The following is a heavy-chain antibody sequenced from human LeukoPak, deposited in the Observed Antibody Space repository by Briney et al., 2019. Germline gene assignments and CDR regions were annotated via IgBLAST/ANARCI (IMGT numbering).Heavy chain of an antibody. Sequence: ASVKVSCKASGYTFTSYGISWVRQAPGQGLEWMGWISAYNGNTNYAQKLQGRVTMTTDTSTSTAYMELRSLRSDDTAVYYCATAHSSGWNSDYWGQGTLVTVSS. CDR2: ISAYNGNT. J-gene: IGHJ4*02. D-gene: IGHD6-19*01. V-gene: IGHV1-18*01. CDR1: GYTFTSYG. CDR3: ATAHSSGWNSDY.